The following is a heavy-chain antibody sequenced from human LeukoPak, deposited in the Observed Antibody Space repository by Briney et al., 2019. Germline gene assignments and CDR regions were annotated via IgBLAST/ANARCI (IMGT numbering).Heavy chain of an antibody. J-gene: IGHJ6*02. CDR2: INHSGST. CDR1: GGSLSGYY. V-gene: IGHV4-34*01. D-gene: IGHD2-15*01. CDR3: ARVPYCSGGSCNYYYYYGMDV. Sequence: PSETLSLTCAVYGGSLSGYYWSWIRQPPGKGLEWIGEINHSGSTNHNPSLKSRVTISVDTSKNQFSLKLSSVAAADTAVYYCARVPYCSGGSCNYYYYYGMDVWGQGTTVTVSS.